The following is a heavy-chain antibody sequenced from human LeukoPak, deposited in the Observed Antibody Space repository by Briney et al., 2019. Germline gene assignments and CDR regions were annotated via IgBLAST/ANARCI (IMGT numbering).Heavy chain of an antibody. Sequence: GGSLRLSCAASGFTFSSYGMHWVRQAPGKGLEWVAVNGSNKYYADSVKGRFTISIDNSKNTLYLQMNNLRAEDTAVYYCAKGAGATITLGYFDYWGQGTLVAVSS. CDR2: NGSNK. CDR3: AKGAGATITLGYFDY. D-gene: IGHD5-24*01. V-gene: IGHV3-33*06. CDR1: GFTFSSYG. J-gene: IGHJ4*02.